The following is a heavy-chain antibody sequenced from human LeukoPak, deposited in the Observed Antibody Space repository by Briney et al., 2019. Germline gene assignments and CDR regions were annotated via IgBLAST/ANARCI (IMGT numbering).Heavy chain of an antibody. Sequence: GGSLRLSCAASGFTFSSYGMSWVRQAPGKGLEWVSAISGSGGSTYYADSVKGRFTISRDNAKNSLYLQMNSLRAEDTAVYYCASGYSGYDEAGDDAFDIWGQGTMVTVSS. D-gene: IGHD5-12*01. CDR1: GFTFSSYG. CDR2: ISGSGGST. CDR3: ASGYSGYDEAGDDAFDI. J-gene: IGHJ3*02. V-gene: IGHV3-23*01.